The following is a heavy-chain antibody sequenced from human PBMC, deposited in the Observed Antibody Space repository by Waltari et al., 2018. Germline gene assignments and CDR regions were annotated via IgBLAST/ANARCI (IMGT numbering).Heavy chain of an antibody. Sequence: EVQAVESGGGLVKPGGSLRLSCAASGFTFRDAWVSWVRQAPGKGLEWVGRIVGRSDGEATVYTAPVKGRFTISRDDSKDTVYLQMDNLKTEDTGVYYCTTVPGDASGYSVDFWGQGTQVTVSS. CDR2: IVGRSDGEAT. J-gene: IGHJ4*02. D-gene: IGHD3-22*01. V-gene: IGHV3-15*04. CDR1: GFTFRDAW. CDR3: TTVPGDASGYSVDF.